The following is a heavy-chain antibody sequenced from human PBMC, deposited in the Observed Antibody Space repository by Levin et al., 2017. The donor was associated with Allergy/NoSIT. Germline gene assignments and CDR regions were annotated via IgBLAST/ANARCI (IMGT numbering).Heavy chain of an antibody. Sequence: GESLKISCAASEFTFSSYWMSWVRQAPGKGLEWVANIKQDGSEKYYVDSVKGRFTISRDNAKNSLYLQMNSLRAEDTAVYYCARGGPRGNYYYGMDVWGQGTTVTVSS. CDR1: EFTFSSYW. CDR3: ARGGPRGNYYYGMDV. J-gene: IGHJ6*02. CDR2: IKQDGSEK. D-gene: IGHD3-10*01. V-gene: IGHV3-7*01.